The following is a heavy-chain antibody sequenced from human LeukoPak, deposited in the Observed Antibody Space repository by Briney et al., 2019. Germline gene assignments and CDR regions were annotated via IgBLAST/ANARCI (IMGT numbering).Heavy chain of an antibody. CDR2: ISNDGNNK. V-gene: IGHV3-30*18. D-gene: IGHD3-16*02. CDR3: AKRTYVWGSYRYTEADY. CDR1: GFTFSSYG. Sequence: GRSLRLSCAASGFTFSSYGMHWVRQAPGKGLEWVAVISNDGNNKYYADSVKGRFAISRDNSKNTLYLQMNSLRAEDTAVYYCAKRTYVWGSYRYTEADYWGQGTLVTVSS. J-gene: IGHJ4*02.